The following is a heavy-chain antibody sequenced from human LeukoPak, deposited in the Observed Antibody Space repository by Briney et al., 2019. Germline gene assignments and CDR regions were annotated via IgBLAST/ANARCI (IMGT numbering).Heavy chain of an antibody. CDR2: IIPIFGTA. CDR1: GYTFSSYA. Sequence: SVKVSCKASGYTFSSYAISWVRQAPGQGLEWLGGIIPIFGTANYAQKFPGRVTITADESTSTAYMELSSLRSEDTAVYYCANSYDSSGYFYFQHWGQGTLVTVSS. CDR3: ANSYDSSGYFYFQH. V-gene: IGHV1-69*13. J-gene: IGHJ1*01. D-gene: IGHD3-22*01.